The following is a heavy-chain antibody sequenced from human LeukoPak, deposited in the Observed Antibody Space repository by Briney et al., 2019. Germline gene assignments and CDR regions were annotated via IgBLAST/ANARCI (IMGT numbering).Heavy chain of an antibody. CDR2: IYPGDSDT. V-gene: IGHV5-51*01. CDR3: ARPLVSITMIVVVITTSPGNEAEYFQH. J-gene: IGHJ1*01. D-gene: IGHD3-22*01. Sequence: EXSLQISCQGSGSNFTSYWIDWGRQLTGKGLEWMGIIYPGDSDTRYSPSFQAQVTISSDKSISTAYLQWSSLKASDTAMYYCARPLVSITMIVVVITTSPGNEAEYFQHWGQGALVTVSS. CDR1: GSNFTSYW.